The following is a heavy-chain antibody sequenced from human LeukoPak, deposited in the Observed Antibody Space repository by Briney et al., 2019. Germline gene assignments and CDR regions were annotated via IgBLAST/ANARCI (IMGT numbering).Heavy chain of an antibody. J-gene: IGHJ4*02. D-gene: IGHD1-7*01. CDR2: INPNSGGT. CDR3: ARGPTASDYNWNYSGDDFDY. V-gene: IGHV1-2*06. CDR1: GYTFTSYY. Sequence: GASVKVSCKASGYTFTSYYMHWVRQAPGQGLEWMRRINPNSGGTNYAQKFQGRVTMTRDTSISTAYMELSRLRSDDTAVYYCARGPTASDYNWNYSGDDFDYWGQGTLVTVSS.